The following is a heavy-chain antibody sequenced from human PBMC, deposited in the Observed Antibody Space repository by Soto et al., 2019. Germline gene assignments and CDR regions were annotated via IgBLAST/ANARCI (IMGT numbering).Heavy chain of an antibody. Sequence: PSETLSLTCTVSGGSVSSGSYYWSWIRQPPGKGLEWIGYIYYSGSIYYNPSLKSRLTLSVDTSKNQFSLKLSSVTAADTAVYYCAREVNGVGFDPWGQGTLVTVSS. CDR3: AREVNGVGFDP. D-gene: IGHD2-8*01. CDR1: GGSVSSGSYY. J-gene: IGHJ5*02. CDR2: IYYSGSI. V-gene: IGHV4-61*01.